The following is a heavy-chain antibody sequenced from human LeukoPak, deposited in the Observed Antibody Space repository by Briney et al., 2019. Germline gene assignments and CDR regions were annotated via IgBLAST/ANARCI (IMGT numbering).Heavy chain of an antibody. CDR1: GGTFSSYA. CDR3: AREGDCSSTSCPPYNWFDP. V-gene: IGHV1-69*01. Sequence: SVKVSCKASGGTFSSYAISWVRQAPGQGLEWMGGIIPIFGTANYAQKFQGRVTITADESTSTAYMELSSLRSEDTAVYYCAREGDCSSTSCPPYNWFDPSGQGTLVTVSS. D-gene: IGHD2-2*01. CDR2: IIPIFGTA. J-gene: IGHJ5*02.